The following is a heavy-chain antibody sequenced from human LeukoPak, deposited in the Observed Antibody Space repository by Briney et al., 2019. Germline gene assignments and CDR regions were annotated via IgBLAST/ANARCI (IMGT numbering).Heavy chain of an antibody. Sequence: PSETLSLTCTVSGGSICSYYWGWIRQPPGKGLEWIGYIYYSGSTDYNPSLKGRVTISVDTSKNQFSLKLSSVTAADTAVYYCARDPGSYYTPDCWGQGTLVTVSS. CDR2: IYYSGST. D-gene: IGHD3-10*01. J-gene: IGHJ4*02. CDR1: GGSICSYY. V-gene: IGHV4-59*01. CDR3: ARDPGSYYTPDC.